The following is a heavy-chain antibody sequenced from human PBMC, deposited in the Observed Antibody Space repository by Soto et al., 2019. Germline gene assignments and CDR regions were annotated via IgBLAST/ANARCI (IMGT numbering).Heavy chain of an antibody. CDR2: IIYDGSNK. V-gene: IGHV3-30*04. CDR3: AAELGNTGYDGHDY. Sequence: QVQLVESGGGVVQPGRSLRLSCADSGLTFSRYAMHWVRQAPGKGLEWVAVIIYDGSNKHYADSVQGRFTISRDNSKNTLYLQMNSLRAEDTAVYYCAAELGNTGYDGHDYWGQGTLVTVSS. J-gene: IGHJ4*02. D-gene: IGHD5-12*01. CDR1: GLTFSRYA.